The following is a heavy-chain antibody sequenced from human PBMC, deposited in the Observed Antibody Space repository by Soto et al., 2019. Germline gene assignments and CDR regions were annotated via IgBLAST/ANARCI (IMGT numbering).Heavy chain of an antibody. CDR2: ISGSGGST. V-gene: IGHV3-23*01. CDR3: AKEGGGVGATLRYYYGMDV. Sequence: EVQLLESGGGLVQPGGSLRLSCAASGFTFSSYAMSWVRQAPGKGLEWVSAISGSGGSTYYADSVKGRFTISRDNAKNTQYLQMNSVRAEDTAVYYCAKEGGGVGATLRYYYGMDVWGQGTTVTVSS. D-gene: IGHD1-26*01. CDR1: GFTFSSYA. J-gene: IGHJ6*02.